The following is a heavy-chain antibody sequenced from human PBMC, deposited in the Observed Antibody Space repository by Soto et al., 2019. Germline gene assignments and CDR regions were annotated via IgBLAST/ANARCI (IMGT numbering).Heavy chain of an antibody. CDR2: IWYDGSNK. V-gene: IGHV3-33*01. CDR3: ARPYSGYDPAAVYYYMDV. Sequence: GGSLRLSCAASGFTFSSYGMHWVRQAPGKGLEWVAVIWYDGSNKYYADSVKGRFTISRDNSKNTLYLQMNSLRAEDTAVYYCARPYSGYDPAAVYYYMDVWGKGTTVTVSS. D-gene: IGHD5-12*01. CDR1: GFTFSSYG. J-gene: IGHJ6*03.